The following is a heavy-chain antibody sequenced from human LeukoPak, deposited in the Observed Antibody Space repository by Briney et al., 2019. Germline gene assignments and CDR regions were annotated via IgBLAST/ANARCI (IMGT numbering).Heavy chain of an antibody. CDR1: GGSITSVSYS. J-gene: IGHJ5*02. D-gene: IGHD4-17*01. CDR3: ARTAGKGDYVGWFDP. V-gene: IGHV4-30-4*07. CDR2: IYSSGSA. Sequence: SETLSLTCTVSGGSITSVSYSWTWIRQPPGKGLEWLGYIYSSGSAYYNPSLKSRVTISVDTSKNHFSLRLTSVTAADTAVYYCARTAGKGDYVGWFDPWGQGTLVSVSS.